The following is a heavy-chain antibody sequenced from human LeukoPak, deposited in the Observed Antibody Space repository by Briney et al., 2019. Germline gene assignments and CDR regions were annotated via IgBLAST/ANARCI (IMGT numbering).Heavy chain of an antibody. Sequence: SDTLSLPRTVSGELYRREYRSWIRQPPAKTLECIGYIFYTGSTNYNPSLKRRVTISVDTSRNQFSLKMNSVTAADTAVYYCARHGSGAPWDWFDPWGQGTLVTVSS. CDR2: IFYTGST. CDR1: GELYRREY. J-gene: IGHJ5*02. D-gene: IGHD3-10*01. CDR3: ARHGSGAPWDWFDP. V-gene: IGHV4-59*08.